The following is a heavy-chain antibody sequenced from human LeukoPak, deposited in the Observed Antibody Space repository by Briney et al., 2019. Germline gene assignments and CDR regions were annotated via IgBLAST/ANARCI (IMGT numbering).Heavy chain of an antibody. CDR3: AREWELLSYFDY. Sequence: PSETLSLTCTVSGGSISSYYWSWIRQPPGKGLEWIGYIYYSGSTNYNPSLKSRVTISVDTSKNQFSLKLSSVTAADTAVYYCAREWELLSYFDYWGQGTLVTVSS. D-gene: IGHD1-26*01. J-gene: IGHJ4*02. CDR1: GGSISSYY. V-gene: IGHV4-59*01. CDR2: IYYSGST.